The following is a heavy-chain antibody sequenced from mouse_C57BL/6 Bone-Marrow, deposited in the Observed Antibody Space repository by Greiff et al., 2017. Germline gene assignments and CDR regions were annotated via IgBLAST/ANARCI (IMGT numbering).Heavy chain of an antibody. Sequence: QVQLKQSGAELVRPGTSVKMSCKASGYTFTNYWIGWAKQRPGHGLEWIGDIYPGGGYTNYNEKFKGKATLTADKSSSTAYMQFSSLTSEDSAIYYCARYYGSSGNYWGQGTTLTVSS. CDR3: ARYYGSSGNY. CDR1: GYTFTNYW. CDR2: IYPGGGYT. D-gene: IGHD1-1*01. V-gene: IGHV1-63*01. J-gene: IGHJ2*01.